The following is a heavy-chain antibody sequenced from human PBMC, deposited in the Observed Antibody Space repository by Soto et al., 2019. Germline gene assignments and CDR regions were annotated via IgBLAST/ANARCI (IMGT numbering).Heavy chain of an antibody. V-gene: IGHV3-72*01. CDR3: ARPPYDSSGYYPN. D-gene: IGHD3-22*01. Sequence: EVQLVESGGGLVQPGGSLRLSCAASGFTFSDHYMDWVRQTPGKGLEWVGRTRNKANSYTTEYAASVKGRFTISRDDSQNSLYVQRTSLKTEDVAVYYCARPPYDSSGYYPNRAQGTLVTVSA. CDR2: TRNKANSYTT. CDR1: GFTFSDHY. J-gene: IGHJ4*02.